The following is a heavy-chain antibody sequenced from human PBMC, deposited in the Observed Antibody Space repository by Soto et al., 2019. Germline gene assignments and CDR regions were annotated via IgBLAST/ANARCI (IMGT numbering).Heavy chain of an antibody. D-gene: IGHD6-19*01. CDR1: GYTFTGYY. V-gene: IGHV1-2*04. J-gene: IGHJ4*02. CDR2: INPNSGGT. CDR3: ARDLGGSSGDPIGY. Sequence: ASVKASCKASGYTFTGYYMHWVRQAPGQGLEWMGWINPNSGGTNYAQKFQGWVTMTRDTSISTAYMELSRLRSDDTAVYYCARDLGGSSGDPIGYWGQGTLVTVSS.